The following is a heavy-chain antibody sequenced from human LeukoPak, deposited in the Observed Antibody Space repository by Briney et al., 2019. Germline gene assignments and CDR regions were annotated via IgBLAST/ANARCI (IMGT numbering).Heavy chain of an antibody. V-gene: IGHV4-39*07. Sequence: SETLSLTCNVSGVSIKANSDYWGWLRQLPGKGLEWIGSIYHVGGTYYNPSLKSRVTISVDTSKNQFSLKLSSVTAADTAVYYCARQGSSSGWYDWFDPWGQGTLVTVSS. CDR2: IYHVGGT. CDR3: ARQGSSSGWYDWFDP. J-gene: IGHJ5*02. D-gene: IGHD6-19*01. CDR1: GVSIKANSDY.